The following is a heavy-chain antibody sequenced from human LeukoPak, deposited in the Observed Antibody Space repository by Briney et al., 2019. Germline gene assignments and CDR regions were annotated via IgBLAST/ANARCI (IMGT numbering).Heavy chain of an antibody. J-gene: IGHJ4*02. D-gene: IGHD1-14*01. CDR1: GFTFTYYA. CDR2: IWYDGSDK. CDR3: ARDIVEPPGGGRYFDN. Sequence: GGSLRLSCAASGFTFTYYAMHWVRQAPGKGLEWVTFIWYDGSDKFYADSVKGRFTTSRDNSRSTLYLQMNSLRPEDTAVYYCARDIVEPPGGGRYFDNWGQGTLITVSS. V-gene: IGHV3-30*04.